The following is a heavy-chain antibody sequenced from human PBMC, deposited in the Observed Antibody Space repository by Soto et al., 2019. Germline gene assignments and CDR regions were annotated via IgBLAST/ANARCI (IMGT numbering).Heavy chain of an antibody. CDR2: ISGSGGST. J-gene: IGHJ4*02. CDR1: GFTFSSYA. D-gene: IGHD2-2*01. Sequence: GGSLRLSCAASGFTFSSYAMSWVRQAPGKGLEWVSAISGSGGSTYYADSVKGRFTISRDNSKNTLYLQMNSLRAEDTAVYYCAKMSIVVVPAAMGFDYWGQGTLVTVSS. V-gene: IGHV3-23*01. CDR3: AKMSIVVVPAAMGFDY.